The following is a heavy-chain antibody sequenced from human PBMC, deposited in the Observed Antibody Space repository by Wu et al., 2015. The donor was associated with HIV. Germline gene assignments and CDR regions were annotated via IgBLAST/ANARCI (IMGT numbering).Heavy chain of an antibody. J-gene: IGHJ6*02. D-gene: IGHD2-2*01. V-gene: IGHV1-18*01. CDR3: AREGNIVVVPAASYYYYGMDV. Sequence: QVQLVQSGAEIKKPGSSVKVSCKASRDTFKRFAITWVRQAPGQGLEWMGWISAYNGNTNYAQKLQGRVTMTTDTSTSTAYMELRSLRSDDTAVYYCAREGNIVVVPAASYYYYGMDVWGQGTTVTVSS. CDR2: ISAYNGNT. CDR1: RDTFKRFA.